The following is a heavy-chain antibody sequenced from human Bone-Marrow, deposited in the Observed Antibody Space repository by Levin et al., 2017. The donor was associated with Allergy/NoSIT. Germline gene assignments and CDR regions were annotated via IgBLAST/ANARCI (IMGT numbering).Heavy chain of an antibody. CDR2: IYYSGST. J-gene: IGHJ6*03. CDR1: GGSISSYY. Sequence: SQTLSLTCTVSGGSISSYYWSWIRQPPGKGLEWIGYIYYSGSTNYNPSLKSRVTISVDTSKNQFSLKLSSVTAADTAVYYCARAYGSGSYYNRHHYYYYMDVWGKGTTVTVSS. D-gene: IGHD3-10*01. V-gene: IGHV4-59*01. CDR3: ARAYGSGSYYNRHHYYYYMDV.